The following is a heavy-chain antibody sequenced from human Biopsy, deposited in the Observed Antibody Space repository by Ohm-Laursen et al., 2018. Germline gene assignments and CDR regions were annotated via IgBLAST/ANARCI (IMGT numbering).Heavy chain of an antibody. V-gene: IGHV3-23*01. CDR1: NFTFSSYA. J-gene: IGHJ4*02. CDR3: ARSVGIMAAPIDY. D-gene: IGHD3-16*01. Sequence: SLRLSCAASNFTFSSYAMSWVRQAPGKGLEWVSGISPSGGTTYYADSVKGRFTVSRDNFKNSLYLQMNSLRVEDTAVYYCARSVGIMAAPIDYWGQGTLVTVSS. CDR2: ISPSGGTT.